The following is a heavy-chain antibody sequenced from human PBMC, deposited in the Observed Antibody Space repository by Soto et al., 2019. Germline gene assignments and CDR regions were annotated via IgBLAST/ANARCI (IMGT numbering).Heavy chain of an antibody. Sequence: GGSLRLSCAASGFTFSNYAMSWVRQAPGKGLEWVSTISASGGSTYYAESVKGRFTISRDNSKNTVYLLLNSLRAEDTAVYYCAKPYYYGSGSYYSSFDYWGQGTLVTVSS. CDR3: AKPYYYGSGSYYSSFDY. D-gene: IGHD3-10*01. V-gene: IGHV3-23*01. J-gene: IGHJ4*02. CDR2: ISASGGST. CDR1: GFTFSNYA.